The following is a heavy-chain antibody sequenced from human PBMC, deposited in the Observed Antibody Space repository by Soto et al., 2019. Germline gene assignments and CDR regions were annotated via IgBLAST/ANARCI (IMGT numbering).Heavy chain of an antibody. V-gene: IGHV3-33*01. CDR1: GFTFSSYG. D-gene: IGHD2-15*01. Sequence: GGSLRLSCAASGFTFSSYGMHWVRQAPGKGLEWVAVIWYDGSNKYYADSVKGRFTISRDNSKNTLYLQMNSLRAEDTAVYYCARDKSTVAEGAMDVWGQGTTVTVSS. J-gene: IGHJ6*02. CDR3: ARDKSTVAEGAMDV. CDR2: IWYDGSNK.